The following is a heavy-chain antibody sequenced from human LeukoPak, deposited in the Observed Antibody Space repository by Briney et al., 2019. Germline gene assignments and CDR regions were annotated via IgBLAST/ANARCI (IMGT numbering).Heavy chain of an antibody. CDR2: INDSGRS. J-gene: IGHJ3*02. D-gene: IGHD3-9*01. Sequence: SETLSLTCGVYGGSFSGYYWSWIRQPPGKGLEWIGEINDSGRSNYKSSLKSRVTISVDTSKNQFSLKLSSVTAADTAVYYCARFNYDILTGYSPGSSLAFDIWGQGTMVTVSS. V-gene: IGHV4-34*01. CDR3: ARFNYDILTGYSPGSSLAFDI. CDR1: GGSFSGYY.